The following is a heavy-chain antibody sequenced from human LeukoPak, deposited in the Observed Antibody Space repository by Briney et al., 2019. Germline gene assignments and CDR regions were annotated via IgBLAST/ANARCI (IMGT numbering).Heavy chain of an antibody. CDR1: GGTFSSYA. CDR2: IIPIFGIA. Sequence: SVKVSCKASGGTFSSYAISWVRQAPGQGLEWMGRIIPIFGIANYAQKFQGRVTITADKSTSTAYMELSSLRSEDTAVYYCASPTDKNGARDSSGWDLDYWGQGTLVTVSS. D-gene: IGHD6-19*01. J-gene: IGHJ4*02. CDR3: ASPTDKNGARDSSGWDLDY. V-gene: IGHV1-69*04.